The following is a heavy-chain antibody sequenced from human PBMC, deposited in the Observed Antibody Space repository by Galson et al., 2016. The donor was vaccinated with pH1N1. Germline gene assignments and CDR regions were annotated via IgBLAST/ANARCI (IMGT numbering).Heavy chain of an antibody. CDR1: GYTFTDYY. J-gene: IGHJ5*02. D-gene: IGHD4-23*01. Sequence: SVKVSCKASGYTFTDYYIHWVRQAPGQGLEWMGLILPNSGDTNFAKKFQGRVTMTRDTSISTAYMGLTSLTSDDTAVYFCARHDYGGCFDPWGQGTLVTVSS. CDR2: ILPNSGDT. CDR3: ARHDYGGCFDP. V-gene: IGHV1-2*02.